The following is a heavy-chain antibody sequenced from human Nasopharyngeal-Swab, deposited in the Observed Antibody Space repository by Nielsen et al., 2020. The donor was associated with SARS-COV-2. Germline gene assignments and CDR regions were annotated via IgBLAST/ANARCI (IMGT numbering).Heavy chain of an antibody. V-gene: IGHV3-7*01. Sequence: GESLKISCAASGFTFSSYWMSWVRQAPGKGLEWVANIKQDGSEKYYVDSVKGRFTISRDNAKNSLYLQMNSLRAEDTAVYYCAREGCSSTSCYFFDYWGQGTLVTVSS. CDR3: AREGCSSTSCYFFDY. CDR2: IKQDGSEK. J-gene: IGHJ4*02. D-gene: IGHD2-2*01. CDR1: GFTFSSYW.